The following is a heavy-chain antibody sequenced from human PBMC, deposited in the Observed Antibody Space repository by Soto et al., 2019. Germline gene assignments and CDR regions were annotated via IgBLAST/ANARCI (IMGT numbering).Heavy chain of an antibody. Sequence: ASVKVSCKAPGYTFINFDISWVRQAAGQGLEWLGWMNPGSGKTGYASKFQGRVAMTRDASTGTSHLELSSLTSDDTAVYYCARMASAGTLYWFDPWGQGTLVTVSS. V-gene: IGHV1-8*02. CDR2: MNPGSGKT. D-gene: IGHD6-13*01. CDR3: ARMASAGTLYWFDP. J-gene: IGHJ5*02. CDR1: GYTFINFD.